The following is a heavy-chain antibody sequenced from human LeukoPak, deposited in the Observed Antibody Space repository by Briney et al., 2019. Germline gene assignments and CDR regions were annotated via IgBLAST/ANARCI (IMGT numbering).Heavy chain of an antibody. J-gene: IGHJ3*02. CDR1: GDSISTYY. CDR3: ARDRCAGTSCYPGTFDI. Sequence: KPSETLSLTCTVSGDSISTYYWSWIRQPPGKGLEWIGYVYYSGSANYNPSLKSRVTISVDTSNHQFSLKLNSVTAADTAVYYCARDRCAGTSCYPGTFDIWGQGTMVTVSS. V-gene: IGHV4-59*01. CDR2: VYYSGSA. D-gene: IGHD2-2*01.